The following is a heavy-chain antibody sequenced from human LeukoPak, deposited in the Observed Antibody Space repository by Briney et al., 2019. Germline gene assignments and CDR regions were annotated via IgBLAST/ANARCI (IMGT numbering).Heavy chain of an antibody. Sequence: GGSLRLSCAASGFTFSTYSMNWVRQAPGKGLEWVSPISGSGSSTYYADSVKGRFTISRDNSKNTLYLQMNSLRAEDTAVYYCAKGVAVASPYYFDYWGQGTLVTVSS. D-gene: IGHD6-19*01. J-gene: IGHJ4*02. CDR3: AKGVAVASPYYFDY. CDR1: GFTFSTYS. V-gene: IGHV3-23*01. CDR2: ISGSGSST.